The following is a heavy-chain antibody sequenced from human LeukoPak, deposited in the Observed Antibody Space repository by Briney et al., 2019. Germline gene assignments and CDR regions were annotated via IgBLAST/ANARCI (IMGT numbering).Heavy chain of an antibody. CDR2: ISSSGSTI. CDR1: GFTFRNYA. D-gene: IGHD3-10*02. V-gene: IGHV3-48*03. CDR3: AELGITMIGGV. J-gene: IGHJ6*04. Sequence: PGGSLRLSCAASGFTFRNYAIHWVRQAPGKGLEWVSYISSSGSTIYYADSVKGRFTISRDNAKNSLYLQMNSLRAEDTAVYYCAELGITMIGGVWGKGTTVTISS.